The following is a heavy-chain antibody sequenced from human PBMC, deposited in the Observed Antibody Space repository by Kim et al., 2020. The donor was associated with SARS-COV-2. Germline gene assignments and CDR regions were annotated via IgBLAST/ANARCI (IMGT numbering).Heavy chain of an antibody. CDR3: ALLAYCTTTGCRNYGMDV. J-gene: IGHJ6*02. CDR1: GFTFSNYA. V-gene: IGHV3-23*01. D-gene: IGHD2-8*01. Sequence: GGSLRLSCAASGFTFSNYAMNWVRQTPGKGPEWVSIISRSGASANYADSVKGRFTVSRDNSKNTLYLQMNSLRAEDTAVYYCALLAYCTTTGCRNYGMDVWGRGTTVTVSS. CDR2: ISRSGASA.